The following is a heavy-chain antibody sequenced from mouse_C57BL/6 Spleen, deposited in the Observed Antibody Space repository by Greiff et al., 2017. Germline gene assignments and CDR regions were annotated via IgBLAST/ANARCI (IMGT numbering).Heavy chain of an antibody. V-gene: IGHV1-64*01. D-gene: IGHD2-4*01. CDR3: ARSYYDYGSFDY. CDR2: IHPNSGST. CDR1: GYTFTSYW. J-gene: IGHJ2*01. Sequence: QVQLQQSGAELVKPGASVKLSCKASGYTFTSYWMHWVKQRPGQGLEWIGMIHPNSGSTNYNEKFKSKATLTVDKSSSTAYMQLSSLTSEDSAVYYCARSYYDYGSFDYWGQGTTLTVSS.